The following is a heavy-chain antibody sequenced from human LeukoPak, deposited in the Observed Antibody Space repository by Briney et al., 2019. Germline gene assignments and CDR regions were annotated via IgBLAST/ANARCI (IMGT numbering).Heavy chain of an antibody. CDR1: GYSFTSYW. J-gene: IGHJ6*02. Sequence: GESLKISCKGSGYSFTSYWIGWVRQMPGKGLEWMGIIYPGDSDTRYSPSFQGQVTISADKSISTAYLQWSSLEASDTAMYYCARHGSYYYDSSGYPLGYYYYYGMDVWGQGTTVTVS. D-gene: IGHD3-22*01. CDR3: ARHGSYYYDSSGYPLGYYYYYGMDV. V-gene: IGHV5-51*01. CDR2: IYPGDSDT.